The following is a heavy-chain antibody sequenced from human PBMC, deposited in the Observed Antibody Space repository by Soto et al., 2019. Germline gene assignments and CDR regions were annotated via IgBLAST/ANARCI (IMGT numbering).Heavy chain of an antibody. D-gene: IGHD2-8*02. CDR2: ISGGGDTT. CDR3: AKKLPGARPFDY. V-gene: IGHV3-23*01. CDR1: GFTFNSYA. J-gene: IGHJ4*02. Sequence: GGSLRLSCAASGFTFNSYAMNCVRQAPGKGLEWVSVISGGGDTTYYADSVKGRFTISRDNSKNTLYLQMSSLRAEDTAVYYCAKKLPGARPFDYWGQGTLVTVSS.